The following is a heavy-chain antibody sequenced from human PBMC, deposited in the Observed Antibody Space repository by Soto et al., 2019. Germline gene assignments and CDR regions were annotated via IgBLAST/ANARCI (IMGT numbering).Heavy chain of an antibody. CDR3: ATGRWHYASEH. J-gene: IGHJ1*01. CDR1: GDSISSGRYL. CDR2: IDYREST. V-gene: IGHV4-61*01. Sequence: QVQLQESGPGLAKPSETLSLTCTVSGDSISSGRYLWSWIRQPPRKGLELIGYIDYRESTNYNPSLQSRITISSATSKNQSSLKLNSVTAEDTAVYYWATGRWHYASEHWCQGTLVTVSS. D-gene: IGHD3-10*01.